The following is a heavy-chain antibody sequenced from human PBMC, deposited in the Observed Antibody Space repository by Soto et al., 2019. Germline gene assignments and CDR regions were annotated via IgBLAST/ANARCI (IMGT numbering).Heavy chain of an antibody. CDR1: GYTFTGYY. V-gene: IGHV1-2*02. J-gene: IGHJ6*02. Sequence: ASVKVSCKASGYTFTGYYMHWVRQAPGQGLEWMGWINPNSGGTNYAQKFQGRVTMTRDTSISTAYMELSRLRSDDTAVYYCARGPTYYDFWSWLGDYYYYYCIGVWREGTTFT. D-gene: IGHD3-3*01. CDR2: INPNSGGT. CDR3: ARGPTYYDFWSWLGDYYYYYCIGV.